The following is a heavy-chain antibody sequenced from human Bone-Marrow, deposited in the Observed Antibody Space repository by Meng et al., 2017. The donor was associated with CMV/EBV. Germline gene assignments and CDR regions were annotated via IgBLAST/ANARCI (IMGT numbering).Heavy chain of an antibody. CDR2: ISGGST. J-gene: IGHJ6*02. V-gene: IGHV3-38-3*01. CDR1: GFTVSSNE. CDR3: AKDRLRFVATIYHYYGMDV. Sequence: GESLKISCAASGFTVSSNEMSWVRQAPGKGLEWVSSISGGSTYYADSRKGRFTISRDNSKNTLYLQMNSLRAEDTAVYYCAKDRLRFVATIYHYYGMDVWGQGTTVTVSS. D-gene: IGHD3-3*01.